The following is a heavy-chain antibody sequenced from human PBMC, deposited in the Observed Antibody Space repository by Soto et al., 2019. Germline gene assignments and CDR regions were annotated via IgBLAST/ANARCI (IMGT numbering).Heavy chain of an antibody. CDR1: GGSISGGVHS. D-gene: IGHD2-8*01. CDR3: AREIMPLTNDWYFAL. CDR2: IFDSGST. J-gene: IGHJ2*01. Sequence: QVQLQESGPGLVKPSETLSLTCTVSGGSISGGVHSWSWIRQPPGKGLEWIGHIFDSGSTYYNPSRKSRLTISVDTSKNQFSLRLSSVTAADTAVYYCAREIMPLTNDWYFALWGRGTLVTVSS. V-gene: IGHV4-30-4*01.